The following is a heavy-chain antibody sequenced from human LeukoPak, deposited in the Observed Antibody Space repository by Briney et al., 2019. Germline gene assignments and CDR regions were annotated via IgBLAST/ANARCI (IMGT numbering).Heavy chain of an antibody. CDR1: ESTFITYA. CDR2: TRGSGRRT. V-gene: IGHV3-23*01. CDR3: VKASSSSWSSFDY. J-gene: IGHJ4*02. D-gene: IGHD6-13*01. Sequence: GGALRLSCAASESTFITYAMNWVRQAPGKGLECVATTRGSGRRTYYADSVKGRYTISRDNSTHTLFLQMASLRAEDTAVYYFVKASSSSWSSFDYWGQGTLVTVSS.